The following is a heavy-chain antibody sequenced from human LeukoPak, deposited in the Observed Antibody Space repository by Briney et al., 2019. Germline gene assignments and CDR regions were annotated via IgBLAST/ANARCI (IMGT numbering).Heavy chain of an antibody. Sequence: SETQSLTCAVYGGSFSGYYWSWIRQPPGKGLEWIGEINHSGSTNYNPSLKSRVTISVDTSKNQFSLKLSSVTAADTAVYYCARAQSPRGGGSCYLFDYWGQGTLVTVSS. CDR2: INHSGST. CDR1: GGSFSGYY. CDR3: ARAQSPRGGGSCYLFDY. D-gene: IGHD2-15*01. V-gene: IGHV4-34*01. J-gene: IGHJ4*02.